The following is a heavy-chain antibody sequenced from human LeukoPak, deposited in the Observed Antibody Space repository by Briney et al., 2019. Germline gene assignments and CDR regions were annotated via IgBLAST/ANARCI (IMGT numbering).Heavy chain of an antibody. D-gene: IGHD2-2*01. V-gene: IGHV3-11*01. CDR2: ISSSGSTI. J-gene: IGHJ6*03. CDR1: GFTFSDYY. Sequence: GGSLRLSCAASGFTFSDYYMCWIRQAPGKGLEWVSYISSSGSTIYYADSVKGRFTISRDNAKNSLYLQMNSLRAEDTAVYYCARLPEDIVVVPAARSRYYYYYYMDVWGKGTTVTISS. CDR3: ARLPEDIVVVPAARSRYYYYYYMDV.